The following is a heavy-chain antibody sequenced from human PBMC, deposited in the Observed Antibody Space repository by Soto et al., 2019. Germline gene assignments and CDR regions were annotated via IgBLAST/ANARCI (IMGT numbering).Heavy chain of an antibody. CDR1: GGSISSYY. Sequence: SETLSLTCTVSGGSISSYYWSWIRQPPGKGLEWIGYIYYSGSTDYNSSLKSRVTISVDTSRSQFSLKLSSVTAADTAVYYCASSHVRAYFDDWGQGTLVTVSS. CDR3: ASSHVRAYFDD. J-gene: IGHJ4*02. V-gene: IGHV4-59*04. CDR2: IYYSGST.